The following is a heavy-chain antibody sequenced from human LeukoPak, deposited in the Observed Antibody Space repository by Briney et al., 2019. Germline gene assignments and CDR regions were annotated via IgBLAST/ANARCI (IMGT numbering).Heavy chain of an antibody. D-gene: IGHD5-24*01. CDR1: GYTLTGLS. V-gene: IGHV1-24*01. J-gene: IGHJ3*02. Sequence: ASVKVSCKVSGYTLTGLSMHWVRQAPGKGLEWMGGFDPEDGETIYAQKFQGRVTMTRDMSTSTVYMELSSLRSEDTAVYYCARDLRRRWLQFAGDIWGQGTMVTVSS. CDR3: ARDLRRRWLQFAGDI. CDR2: FDPEDGET.